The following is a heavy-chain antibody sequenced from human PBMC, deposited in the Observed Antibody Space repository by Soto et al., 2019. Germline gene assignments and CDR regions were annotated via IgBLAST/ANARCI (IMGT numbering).Heavy chain of an antibody. J-gene: IGHJ6*03. D-gene: IGHD3-9*01. Sequence: SETLSLTCTVSGGSISSYYWSWIRQPPGKGLEWIGYIYYSGSTNYNPSLKRRVIMSVDTSKRQFSLQLKSVTAADTAIYYCARTVLGPDILADQFVDYYYYMDVWGQGTTVTV. V-gene: IGHV4-59*08. CDR2: IYYSGST. CDR3: ARTVLGPDILADQFVDYYYYMDV. CDR1: GGSISSYY.